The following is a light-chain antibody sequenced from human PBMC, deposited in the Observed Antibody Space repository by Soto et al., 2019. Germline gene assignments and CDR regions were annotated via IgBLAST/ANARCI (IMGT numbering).Light chain of an antibody. CDR2: DAS. CDR3: QQRRNWPPLT. J-gene: IGKJ5*01. Sequence: ETVLTQSPATLSLSPGERATLSCRASQNVDIYLAWYQQKPGQAPRLLIYDASNRATGVPPRFSGSGSGTDFTLTIISLEPEDFALYYCQQRRNWPPLTFGQGTRLEIK. V-gene: IGKV3-11*01. CDR1: QNVDIY.